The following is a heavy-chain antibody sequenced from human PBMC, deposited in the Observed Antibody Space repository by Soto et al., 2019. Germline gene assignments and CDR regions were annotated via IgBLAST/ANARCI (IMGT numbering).Heavy chain of an antibody. J-gene: IGHJ6*02. Sequence: PGGSLRLSCAASGFTFSSYSMNWVRQAPGKGLEWVSSISSSSSYIYYADSVEGRFTISRDNAKNSLYLQMNSLRAEDTAVYYCARDSPARIFQMGEDYYYGMAVWGQGTTVTVSS. CDR3: ARDSPARIFQMGEDYYYGMAV. CDR2: ISSSSSYI. V-gene: IGHV3-21*01. D-gene: IGHD2-15*01. CDR1: GFTFSSYS.